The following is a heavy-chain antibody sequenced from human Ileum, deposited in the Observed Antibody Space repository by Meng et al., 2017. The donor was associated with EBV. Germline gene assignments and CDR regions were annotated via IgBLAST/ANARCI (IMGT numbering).Heavy chain of an antibody. CDR2: IYHSGST. Sequence: LPEAGAGLVNASGPLPLNRGGPGAPRSSTYGWSWLRQPPGKGLGWIGEIYHSGSTNDNPSLKSRVSISVDKSKNQFSLKLSSGTAADTAVYYWARADKVRFDYWGQGTLVTVPS. V-gene: IGHV4-4*02. CDR3: ARADKVRFDY. CDR1: GAPRSSTYG. J-gene: IGHJ4*02.